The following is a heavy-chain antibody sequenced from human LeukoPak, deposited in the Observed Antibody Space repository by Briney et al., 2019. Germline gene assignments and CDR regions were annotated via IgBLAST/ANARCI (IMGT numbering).Heavy chain of an antibody. V-gene: IGHV3-66*03. CDR1: GFSVSSYG. Sequence: GGPLRLSCVASGFSVSSYGMSWVRQAPGKAPEWVSLLYSNGGTYYADSVKGRFIISRDNSKNTLYLQMNNLRVEDTAVYHCVRDRAEGRAWVEFDPWGQGTVVTVSS. J-gene: IGHJ5*02. CDR2: LYSNGGT. CDR3: VRDRAEGRAWVEFDP.